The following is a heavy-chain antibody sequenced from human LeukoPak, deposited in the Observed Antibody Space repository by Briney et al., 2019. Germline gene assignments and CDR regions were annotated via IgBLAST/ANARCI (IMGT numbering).Heavy chain of an antibody. CDR1: GFTFSSYS. CDR2: ISSSSSYI. D-gene: IGHD3-10*01. V-gene: IGHV3-21*01. Sequence: GGSLRLSCAASGFTFSSYSMNWVRQAPGKGLEWVSSISSSSSYIYYADSVNGRFTISRDNAKNSLYLQMNSLRAEDTAVYYCASSGLGDAFDIWGQGTMVTVSS. CDR3: ASSGLGDAFDI. J-gene: IGHJ3*02.